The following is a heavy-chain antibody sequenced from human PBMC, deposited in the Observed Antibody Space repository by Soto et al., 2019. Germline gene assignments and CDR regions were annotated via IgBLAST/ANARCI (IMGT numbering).Heavy chain of an antibody. D-gene: IGHD3-10*01. CDR3: ARGEGMVRGLNGMDV. J-gene: IGHJ6*02. CDR1: GFTFSSYG. CDR2: IWYDGSNK. V-gene: IGHV3-33*01. Sequence: QVPLVESGGGVVQPGRSLRLSCAASGFTFSSYGMHWVRQAPGKGLEWVAVIWYDGSNKYYADSVKGRFTISRDNSKNTLYLQMNSLRAEDTAVYYCARGEGMVRGLNGMDVWGQGTTVTVSS.